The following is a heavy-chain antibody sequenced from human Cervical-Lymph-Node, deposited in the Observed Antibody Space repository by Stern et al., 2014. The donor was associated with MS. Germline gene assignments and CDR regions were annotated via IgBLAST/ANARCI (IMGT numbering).Heavy chain of an antibody. Sequence: QVQLQESGPGLVKPSQTLSLTCTVSGGSISSGSYFWSWIRQHPGKGLEWIGYIYYSGSIKYNPSLESRVTISVDTSKNQFSLKLNSVTAADTAVYYCASDNSNGYPAFDYWGQGTLVTVSS. D-gene: IGHD3-22*01. V-gene: IGHV4-31*03. CDR2: IYYSGSI. J-gene: IGHJ4*02. CDR3: ASDNSNGYPAFDY. CDR1: GGSISSGSYF.